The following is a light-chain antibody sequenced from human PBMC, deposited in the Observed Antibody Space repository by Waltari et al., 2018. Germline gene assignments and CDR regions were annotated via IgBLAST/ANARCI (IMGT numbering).Light chain of an antibody. CDR3: QSYDPSRSEVV. CDR1: TSNIGAGYA. J-gene: IGLJ2*01. V-gene: IGLV1-40*01. CDR2: GRN. Sequence: QSGLTQPPSVSGAPGQTISIPCTGRTSNIGAGYALFWDQQSPGAAPNLLIYGRNNRPSGVPGRFSGSQSGTSASLAITGLQAEDEADYYCQSYDPSRSEVVFGGGTKLTVL.